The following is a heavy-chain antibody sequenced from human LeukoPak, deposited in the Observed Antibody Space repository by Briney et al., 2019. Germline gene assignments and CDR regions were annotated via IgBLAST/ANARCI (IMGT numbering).Heavy chain of an antibody. CDR1: GGSISNSIYY. Sequence: SSETLSLTCTVSGGSISNSIYYWGWIRQPPGKGLEWIGSIYYSGSTYYNPSLKSRVTVSVDTSKNQFSVKLSSVTAADTAVYYCARASGSYHDAFDIWSQGTMVTVSS. CDR2: IYYSGST. V-gene: IGHV4-39*01. CDR3: ARASGSYHDAFDI. J-gene: IGHJ3*02. D-gene: IGHD1-26*01.